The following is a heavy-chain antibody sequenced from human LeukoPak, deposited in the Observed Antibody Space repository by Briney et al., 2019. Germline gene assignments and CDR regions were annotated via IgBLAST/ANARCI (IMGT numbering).Heavy chain of an antibody. Sequence: ASVKVSCKASGYTFTSYGISWVRRAPGQGLEWMGWISAYNGNTNYAQKLQGRVTMTTDTSTSTAYMELRSLRSDDTAVYYCARDPEQLVPPGNWFDPWGQGTLVTVSS. D-gene: IGHD6-13*01. CDR1: GYTFTSYG. J-gene: IGHJ5*02. V-gene: IGHV1-18*01. CDR3: ARDPEQLVPPGNWFDP. CDR2: ISAYNGNT.